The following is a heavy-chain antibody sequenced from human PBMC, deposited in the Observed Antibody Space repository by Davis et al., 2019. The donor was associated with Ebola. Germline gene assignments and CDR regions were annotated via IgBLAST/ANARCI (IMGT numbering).Heavy chain of an antibody. V-gene: IGHV3-23*01. J-gene: IGHJ6*02. CDR1: GFTFSSYW. CDR2: ISGSGGST. D-gene: IGHD2-2*02. Sequence: GESLKISCAASGFTFSSYWMHWVRQAPGKGLEWVSAISGSGGSTYYADSVKGRFTISRDNSKNTLYLQMNSLRAEDTAVYYCARDRVVVVPAAIVYYGMDVWGQGTTVTVSS. CDR3: ARDRVVVVPAAIVYYGMDV.